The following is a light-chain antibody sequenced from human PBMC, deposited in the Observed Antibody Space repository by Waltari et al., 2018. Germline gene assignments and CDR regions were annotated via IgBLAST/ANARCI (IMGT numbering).Light chain of an antibody. CDR1: QSIPRW. CDR3: QHYDSYSAT. Sequence: DIQMTQSPSTLSASVGDRVTITCRASQSIPRWLAWYQQKPGKAPKLLIYKASILESGVSSRFSGGGSGTEFTHTISSLQPDDFATYYCQHYDSYSATFGGGTKVEIK. CDR2: KAS. V-gene: IGKV1-5*03. J-gene: IGKJ4*02.